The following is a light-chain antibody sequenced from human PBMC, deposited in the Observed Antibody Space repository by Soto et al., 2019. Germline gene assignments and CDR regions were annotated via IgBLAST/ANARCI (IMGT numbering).Light chain of an antibody. CDR2: DVN. V-gene: IGLV2-14*01. CDR1: SSDVGGYNY. CDR3: SSYTSSTTDV. J-gene: IGLJ1*01. Sequence: QSVLTQPASVSGSPGQSITISCTGTSSDVGGYNYVSWYQQHPGKAPKLILYDVNNRPSGVSDRFSGFKSGNTASLTISGLQVEDEADYYCSSYTSSTTDVFGTGTRSPS.